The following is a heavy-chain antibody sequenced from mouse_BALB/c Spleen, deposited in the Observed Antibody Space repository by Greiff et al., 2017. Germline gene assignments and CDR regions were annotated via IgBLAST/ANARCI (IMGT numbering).Heavy chain of an antibody. CDR2: IDPFNGGT. CDR3: ARRGHREDYWYFDV. V-gene: IGHV1S135*01. D-gene: IGHD3-1*01. J-gene: IGHJ1*01. Sequence: VQLQQSGPELMKPGASVKISCKASGYSFTSYYMHWVEQSHGKSLEWIGYIDPFNGGTSYNQKFKGKATLTVDKSSSTAYMHLSSLTSEDSAVYYCARRGHREDYWYFDVWGAGTTVTVSS. CDR1: GYSFTSYY.